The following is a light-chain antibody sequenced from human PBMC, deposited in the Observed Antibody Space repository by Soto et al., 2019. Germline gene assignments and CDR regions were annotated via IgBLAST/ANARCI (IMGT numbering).Light chain of an antibody. CDR3: QQRSIWPQWT. J-gene: IGKJ1*01. CDR1: QSVSSY. Sequence: EIVLTQSPATLSLSPGERATLSCRVSQSVSSYLAWYQQKPGQAPRLLIYEASIRATGVPARFSGSGSGTDFSLTIRSLEPEDLAIYYGQQRSIWPQWT. V-gene: IGKV3-11*01. CDR2: EAS.